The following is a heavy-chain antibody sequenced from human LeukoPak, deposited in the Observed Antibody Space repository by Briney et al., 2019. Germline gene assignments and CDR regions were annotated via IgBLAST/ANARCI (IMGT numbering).Heavy chain of an antibody. CDR1: GYTFTGYY. Sequence: ASVKVSCKASGYTFTGYYMHWVRQAPGQGLEWMGWINPNSGGTNYAQKFQGRVTMTRDTSISTAYMELSRLRSDDTAVYYCARVPPSYSGSHFDYWGQGTLVTVSS. J-gene: IGHJ4*02. CDR3: ARVPPSYSGSHFDY. CDR2: INPNSGGT. D-gene: IGHD1-26*01. V-gene: IGHV1-2*02.